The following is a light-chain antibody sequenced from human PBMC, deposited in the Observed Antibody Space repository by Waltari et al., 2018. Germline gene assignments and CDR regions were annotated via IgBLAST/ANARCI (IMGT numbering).Light chain of an antibody. CDR3: QQYYSRPLT. Sequence: DIVMTQSPDSLAVSLGERATINCMSSQSVLYNSNNFDYLAWYQQKPGQPPKLLFYWASTRESGVPDRFSGSGSGTEFTLTINSLQAEDVAIYYCQQYYSRPLTFGGGTRVEIK. CDR1: QSVLYNSNNFDY. V-gene: IGKV4-1*01. J-gene: IGKJ4*01. CDR2: WAS.